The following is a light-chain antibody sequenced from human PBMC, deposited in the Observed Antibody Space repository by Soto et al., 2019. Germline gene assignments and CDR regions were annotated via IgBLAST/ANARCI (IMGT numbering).Light chain of an antibody. V-gene: IGKV1-6*01. Sequence: AIQMTQSPSSLSASVGDRVTITCRASQGIRNDLGWYQQKPGKAPKVLIYAASSLQSGVPSRFSGSGSGTDFPLTISSLQPEDFANYYCLQDYNYPLTFGPGTKVDI. CDR3: LQDYNYPLT. J-gene: IGKJ3*01. CDR2: AAS. CDR1: QGIRND.